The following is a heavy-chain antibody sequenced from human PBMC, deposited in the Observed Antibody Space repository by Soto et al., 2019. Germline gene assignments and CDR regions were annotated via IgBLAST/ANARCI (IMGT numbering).Heavy chain of an antibody. Sequence: PGGSLRLSCAASGFTFSTYWMNWVRQAPGKGLEWVANIKQDGSEKYYVDSVKGRFAISRDNAKDSLFLQMNNLRAEDTAVYYCVGDWSTFWVMDVWGQGPTVTVSS. CDR1: GFTFSTYW. CDR2: IKQDGSEK. J-gene: IGHJ6*02. D-gene: IGHD7-27*01. V-gene: IGHV3-7*01. CDR3: VGDWSTFWVMDV.